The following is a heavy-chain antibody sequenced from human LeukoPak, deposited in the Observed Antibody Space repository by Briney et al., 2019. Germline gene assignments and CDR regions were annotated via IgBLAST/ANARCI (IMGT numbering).Heavy chain of an antibody. V-gene: IGHV3-33*01. Sequence: GRSLRLSCAASGFTFSSYGMHWVRQAPGKGLEWVAVIWYDGSNKYYADSVKGRFTTSRDNSKNTLYLQMNSLRAEDTAVYYCAREEDLYYFDYWGQGTLVTVSS. CDR3: AREEDLYYFDY. J-gene: IGHJ4*02. CDR1: GFTFSSYG. CDR2: IWYDGSNK.